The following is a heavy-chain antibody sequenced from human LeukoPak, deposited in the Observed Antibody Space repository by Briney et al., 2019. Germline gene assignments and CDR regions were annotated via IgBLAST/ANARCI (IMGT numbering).Heavy chain of an antibody. CDR2: INHSGST. V-gene: IGHV4-34*01. Sequence: SETLSLTCAVYGGSFSGYYWSWIRQPPGKGLEWIGEINHSGSTNYNPSLKSRVTMSVDTYKNQFSLKLSSVTAADTAVYYCARSRSYFDYWGQGTLVTVSS. CDR1: GGSFSGYY. J-gene: IGHJ4*02. CDR3: ARSRSYFDY.